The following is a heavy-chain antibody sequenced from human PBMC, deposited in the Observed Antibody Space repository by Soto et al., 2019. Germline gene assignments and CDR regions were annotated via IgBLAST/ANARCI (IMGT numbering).Heavy chain of an antibody. J-gene: IGHJ3*02. V-gene: IGHV3-53*01. CDR3: ARDPPLVVPAAIHGGRAFDI. CDR1: GFTVSSNY. Sequence: GGSLRLSCAASGFTVSSNYMSWVRQAPGKGLEWVSVIYSGGSTYYADSVKGRFTISRDNSKNTLYLQMNSLRAEDTAVYYCARDPPLVVPAAIHGGRAFDIWGQGTMVTVSS. CDR2: IYSGGST. D-gene: IGHD2-2*02.